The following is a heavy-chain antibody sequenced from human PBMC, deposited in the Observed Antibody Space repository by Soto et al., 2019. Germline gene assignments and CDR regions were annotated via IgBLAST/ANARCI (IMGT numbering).Heavy chain of an antibody. CDR1: GYTLTELS. CDR3: AARGSRDYYMDV. V-gene: IGHV1-24*01. CDR2: IDPEDGET. J-gene: IGHJ6*03. Sequence: ASVKVSCKVSGYTLTELSMHWVRQAPGKGLEWIGGIDPEDGETIYAQKFQERVTMTGDMSTSTAYMELNSLRSDDTAVYYCAARGSRDYYMDVWGKGTTVTVSS. D-gene: IGHD3-16*01.